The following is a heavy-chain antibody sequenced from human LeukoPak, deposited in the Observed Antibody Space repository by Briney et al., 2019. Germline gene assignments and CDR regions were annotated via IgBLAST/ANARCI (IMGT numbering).Heavy chain of an antibody. V-gene: IGHV3-30*02. Sequence: GGALRLSCAASGVTFSSYGMHWVRQAPGKGLEGVAFIRYDGSKKYYADSVKGRFTISRDNAKNRLYMQMNRQRAEDTAVYYCAIMGRDGYTYRPGFFDYWGQGTLVTVSS. J-gene: IGHJ4*02. CDR3: AIMGRDGYTYRPGFFDY. D-gene: IGHD5-24*01. CDR1: GVTFSSYG. CDR2: IRYDGSKK.